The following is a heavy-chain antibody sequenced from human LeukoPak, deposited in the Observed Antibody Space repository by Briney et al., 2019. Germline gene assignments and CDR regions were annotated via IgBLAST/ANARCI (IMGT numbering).Heavy chain of an antibody. Sequence: ASVKVSCTASGGTFSSYAISWVRQAPGQGLEWMGRIIPILGIANYAQKFQGRVTITADKSTSTAYMELSSLRSEDTAVYYCARDPGPINYYGSGSRIGMDVWGQGTTVTVSS. J-gene: IGHJ6*02. CDR3: ARDPGPINYYGSGSRIGMDV. V-gene: IGHV1-69*04. CDR1: GGTFSSYA. CDR2: IIPILGIA. D-gene: IGHD3-10*01.